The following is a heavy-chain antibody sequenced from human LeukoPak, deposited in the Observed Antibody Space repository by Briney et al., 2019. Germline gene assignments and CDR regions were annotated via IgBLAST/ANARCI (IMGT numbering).Heavy chain of an antibody. D-gene: IGHD4-17*01. Sequence: SETLSLTCTVSGGSISSSSYYWGWIRQPPGKGLEWIGSIYYSGSTYYNPSLKSRVTISVDTSKNQFSLKLNSVTAADTAVYYCARPYGAAGLDWDQGTLVTVSS. V-gene: IGHV4-39*01. J-gene: IGHJ4*02. CDR1: GGSISSSSYY. CDR3: ARPYGAAGLD. CDR2: IYYSGST.